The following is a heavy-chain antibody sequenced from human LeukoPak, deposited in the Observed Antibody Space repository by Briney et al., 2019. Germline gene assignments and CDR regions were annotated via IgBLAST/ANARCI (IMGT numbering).Heavy chain of an antibody. CDR3: TRPSYDSSASGVVY. CDR1: GFTFSGSA. Sequence: GGSLRLSCATSGFTFSGSAIHWVRQASGKGLEWVGRIRSKANSYATTDAASVKGRFTISRDDSKNTAYLQMNSPKTEDTAVYYCTRPSYDSSASGVVYWGQGTLVTVSS. D-gene: IGHD3-22*01. V-gene: IGHV3-73*01. CDR2: IRSKANSYAT. J-gene: IGHJ4*02.